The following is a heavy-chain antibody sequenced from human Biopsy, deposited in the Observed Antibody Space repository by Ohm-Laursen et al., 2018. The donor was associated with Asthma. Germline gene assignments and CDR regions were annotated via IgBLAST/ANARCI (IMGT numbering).Heavy chain of an antibody. CDR1: GYSFTDLS. CDR3: ASDFPKDYVRYNFQF. Sequence: EASVKVSCNISGYSFTDLSMHWVRQAPGQGLEWMGGHDHEEGGTVNARRFQGRVTMTEDTSTDTACMELSSLSSDDTAVYYCASDFPKDYVRYNFQFWGQGTLVTVSS. J-gene: IGHJ4*02. CDR2: HDHEEGGT. V-gene: IGHV1-24*01. D-gene: IGHD4-17*01.